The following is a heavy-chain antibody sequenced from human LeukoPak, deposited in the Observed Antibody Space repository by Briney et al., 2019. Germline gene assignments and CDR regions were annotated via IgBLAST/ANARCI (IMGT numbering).Heavy chain of an antibody. J-gene: IGHJ4*02. Sequence: PGGSLRLSCAASGFTVRNNYMNWVRQAPGKGLEWVSGIYGDGSTYYADSVKGRFTISRDNSKNTLYLQMNSLRAEDTAVYYCARGSYCSGGSCYPLFDYWGQGTLVTVSS. D-gene: IGHD2-15*01. CDR2: IYGDGST. CDR1: GFTVRNNY. V-gene: IGHV3-53*01. CDR3: ARGSYCSGGSCYPLFDY.